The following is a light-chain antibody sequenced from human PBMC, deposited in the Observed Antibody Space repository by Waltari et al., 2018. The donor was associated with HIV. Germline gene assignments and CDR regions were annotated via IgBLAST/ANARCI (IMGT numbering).Light chain of an antibody. J-gene: IGLJ3*02. V-gene: IGLV2-23*02. CDR1: SRDVGGSHF. CDR3: CSYAGSRTWV. CDR2: DVF. Sequence: QSALTQPASVSGSPGQSIPVSCPGTSRDVGGSHFVSWYQPHPGKAPKLIIFDVFKRPAGVSERFSGSRSGNTASLTVSGLQAEDEADYYCCSYAGSRTWVFGGGTALTVL.